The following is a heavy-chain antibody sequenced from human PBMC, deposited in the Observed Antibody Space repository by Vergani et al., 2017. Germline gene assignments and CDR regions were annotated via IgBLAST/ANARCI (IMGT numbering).Heavy chain of an antibody. CDR2: INPNSGGT. V-gene: IGHV1-2*02. CDR1: GYTFTGYY. J-gene: IGHJ2*01. Sequence: QVQLVQSGAEVKKPGASVKVSCKASGYTFTGYYMHWVRQAPGQGLEWMGWINPNSGGTNYAQKFQGRVTMTRDTSISTAYMELNSLRAEDTAVYYCAKCGGPRTPHWYFDLWGRGTLVTVSS. CDR3: AKCGGPRTPHWYFDL. D-gene: IGHD2-21*01.